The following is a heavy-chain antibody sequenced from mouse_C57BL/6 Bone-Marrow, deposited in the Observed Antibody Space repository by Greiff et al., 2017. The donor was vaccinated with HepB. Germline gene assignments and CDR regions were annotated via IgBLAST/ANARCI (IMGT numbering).Heavy chain of an antibody. V-gene: IGHV1-81*01. J-gene: IGHJ2*01. Sequence: QVQLKQSGAELARPGASVKLSCKASGYTFTSYGISWVKQRTGQGLEWIGEIYPRSGNTYYNEKFKGKATLTADKSSSTAYMELRSLTSEDSAVYFCARGLLRVLYWGQGTTLTVSS. D-gene: IGHD2-3*01. CDR2: IYPRSGNT. CDR1: GYTFTSYG. CDR3: ARGLLRVLY.